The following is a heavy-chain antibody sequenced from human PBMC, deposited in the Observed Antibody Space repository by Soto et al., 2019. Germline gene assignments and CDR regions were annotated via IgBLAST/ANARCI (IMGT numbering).Heavy chain of an antibody. Sequence: QLQLQESGPGLVKPSETLSLTCTVSGGSISSSSYYWGWIRQPPGKGLEWIGSIYYSGSTYYNPSLKSRVTISVDTSKNQFSLKLSSVTAADTAVYYCARRFLVDYGDDRGYYYGMDVWGQGTTVTVSS. V-gene: IGHV4-39*01. J-gene: IGHJ6*02. D-gene: IGHD4-17*01. CDR3: ARRFLVDYGDDRGYYYGMDV. CDR1: GGSISSSSYY. CDR2: IYYSGST.